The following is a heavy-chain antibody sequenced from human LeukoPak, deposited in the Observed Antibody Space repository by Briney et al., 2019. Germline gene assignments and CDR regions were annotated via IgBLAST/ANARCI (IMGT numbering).Heavy chain of an antibody. J-gene: IGHJ6*03. D-gene: IGHD6-19*01. CDR2: IYSGGST. CDR3: ATSGYSSGWSDYYYYYYMDV. V-gene: IGHV3-66*01. CDR1: GFTFSSYA. Sequence: GGSLRLSCAASGFTFSSYAMSWVRQAPGKGLEWVSVIYSGGSTYYADSVKGRFTISRDNSKNTLYLQMNSLRAEDTAVYYCATSGYSSGWSDYYYYYYMDVWGKGTTVTISS.